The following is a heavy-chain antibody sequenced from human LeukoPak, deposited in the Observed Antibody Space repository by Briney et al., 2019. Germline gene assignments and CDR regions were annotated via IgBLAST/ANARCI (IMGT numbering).Heavy chain of an antibody. CDR1: GFTFSSYA. V-gene: IGHV3-23*01. CDR3: ARFGELFRNAFTSRLGY. D-gene: IGHD3-10*01. Sequence: GGSLRLSCAASGFTFSSYAMSWVRQAPGKGLEWVSAISGSGGSTYYADSVKGRFTISRDNSKNTLYLQMNSLRAEDTAVYYCARFGELFRNAFTSRLGYWGQGTLVTVSS. CDR2: ISGSGGST. J-gene: IGHJ4*02.